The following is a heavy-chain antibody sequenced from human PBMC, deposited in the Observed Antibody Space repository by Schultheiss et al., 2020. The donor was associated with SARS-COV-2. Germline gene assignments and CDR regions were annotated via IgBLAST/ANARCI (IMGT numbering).Heavy chain of an antibody. D-gene: IGHD6-19*01. CDR1: GGFIINNQ. CDR3: ARSPGTYSSGRPDWFDP. CDR2: IHYSGNT. V-gene: IGHV4-59*01. J-gene: IGHJ5*02. Sequence: SETLSLTCTVSGGFIINNQWSWIRQPPGKGLEWIGFIHYSGNTNYNPSLKSRVTMSVDMSRNQFSLRLSSVTAADTAVYYCARSPGTYSSGRPDWFDPWGLGT.